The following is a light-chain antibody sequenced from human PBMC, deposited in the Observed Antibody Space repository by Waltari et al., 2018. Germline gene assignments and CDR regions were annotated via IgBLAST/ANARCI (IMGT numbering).Light chain of an antibody. CDR2: DVS. Sequence: QSALTQPASVSGSPGQSITISCTGTSSDVGGYNYVSWYQQHPGKAPKLMLYDVSNRPSGVSNRFSGSKSGNTASLTISGRQAEDEADYYCSSYTSSSTLNYVFGTGTKVTVL. CDR1: SSDVGGYNY. CDR3: SSYTSSSTLNYV. J-gene: IGLJ1*01. V-gene: IGLV2-14*01.